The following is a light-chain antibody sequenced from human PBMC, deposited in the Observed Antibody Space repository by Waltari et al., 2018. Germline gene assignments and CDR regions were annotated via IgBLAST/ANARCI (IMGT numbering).Light chain of an antibody. J-gene: IGKJ4*01. CDR3: QQRRDWPLT. Sequence: DIVLTQSPAILSLSPGERASLSCRASPSVTNYLAGYQQKPGQAPRLLIYDTSNRATVIPARFSGSGFGTDFTLTISSLEPEDFAVYYCQQRRDWPLTFGGGTKVEIK. CDR1: PSVTNY. CDR2: DTS. V-gene: IGKV3-11*01.